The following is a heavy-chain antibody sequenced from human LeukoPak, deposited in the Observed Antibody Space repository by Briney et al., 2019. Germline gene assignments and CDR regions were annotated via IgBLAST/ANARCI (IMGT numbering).Heavy chain of an antibody. CDR1: GFTFSSYA. D-gene: IGHD2-2*01. J-gene: IGHJ3*02. Sequence: PGGSLRLSCAASGFTFSSYAMSWVRQAPGKGLEWVSAISGSGGSTYHADSVKGRFTISRDNSKNTLYLQMNSLRAEDTAVYYCAKTADIVVVPAAPSHAFDIWGQGTMVTVSS. V-gene: IGHV3-23*01. CDR3: AKTADIVVVPAAPSHAFDI. CDR2: ISGSGGST.